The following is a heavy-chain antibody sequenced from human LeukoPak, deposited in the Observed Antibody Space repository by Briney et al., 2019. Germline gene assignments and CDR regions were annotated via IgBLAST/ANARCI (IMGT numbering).Heavy chain of an antibody. J-gene: IGHJ4*02. CDR3: ARHYRLDYHYYDSSGFDY. V-gene: IGHV5-51*01. Sequence: LKPSCKASGYTFTSYLVSWVGQSARNHLGCLGVSYTRDSDTRSSPTFQARVNTPADKSISTAYLQWSSLKASDTAMYYCARHYRLDYHYYDSSGFDYWGQGTLVTVSS. D-gene: IGHD3-22*01. CDR1: GYTFTSYL. CDR2: SYTRDSDT.